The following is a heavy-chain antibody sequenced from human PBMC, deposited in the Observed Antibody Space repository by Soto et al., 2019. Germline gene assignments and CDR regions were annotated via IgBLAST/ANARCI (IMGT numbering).Heavy chain of an antibody. V-gene: IGHV4-61*01. Sequence: QVQLQESGPGLVRPSETLSLTCTVSGGSVTTGSYNWSWIRRPPGKGLEWIGNIFFTGITLYNPSLNNRVTMSVDTSKNQFSLTVTSVTAADTAVYYCARDGHGMDVWGQGTTVTVSS. CDR1: GGSVTTGSYN. J-gene: IGHJ6*02. CDR2: IFFTGIT. CDR3: ARDGHGMDV.